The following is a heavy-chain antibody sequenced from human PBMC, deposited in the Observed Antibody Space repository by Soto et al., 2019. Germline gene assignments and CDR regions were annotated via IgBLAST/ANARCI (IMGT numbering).Heavy chain of an antibody. CDR2: ISYDGSNK. Sequence: GGSLRLSCAASGFTFSSYGMHWVRQAPGKGLEWVAVISYDGSNKYYADSVKGRFTISRDNSKNTLYLQMNSLRAEDTAVYYCAKAADWLHYYYGMDVWGQGTTVTV. D-gene: IGHD3-9*01. J-gene: IGHJ6*02. CDR1: GFTFSSYG. CDR3: AKAADWLHYYYGMDV. V-gene: IGHV3-30*18.